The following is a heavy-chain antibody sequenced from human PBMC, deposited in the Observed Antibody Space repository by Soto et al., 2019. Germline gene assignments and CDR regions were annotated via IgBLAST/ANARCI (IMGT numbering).Heavy chain of an antibody. CDR3: ARAEARPED. Sequence: GVLILSFAVSGFTFSDYYLSWIRQAPGKGLEWVSFITSDGTYANYADSVKGRLTIYRDNAKNLLFLQMNSLRAEDTAGYYCARAEARPEDWGQGTLVTVAS. V-gene: IGHV3-11*06. J-gene: IGHJ4*02. CDR1: GFTFSDYY. D-gene: IGHD6-6*01. CDR2: ITSDGTYA.